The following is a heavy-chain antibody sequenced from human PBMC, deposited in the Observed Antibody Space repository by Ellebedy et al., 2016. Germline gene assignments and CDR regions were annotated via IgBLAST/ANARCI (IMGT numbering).Heavy chain of an antibody. Sequence: SVKVSCXASGGTFSSYAISWVRQAPGQGLEWMGGIIPIFGTANYAQKFQGRVTITADESTSTAYMELSSLRSEDTAVYYCARATTTGSSSWLYYGMDVWGQGTTVTVSS. V-gene: IGHV1-69*13. CDR2: IIPIFGTA. CDR3: ARATTTGSSSWLYYGMDV. D-gene: IGHD6-13*01. CDR1: GGTFSSYA. J-gene: IGHJ6*02.